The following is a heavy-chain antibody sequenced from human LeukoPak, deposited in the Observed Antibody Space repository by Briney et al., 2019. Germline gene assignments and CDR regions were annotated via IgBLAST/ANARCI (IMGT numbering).Heavy chain of an antibody. CDR3: AREAYYYDSSGYYTFDY. D-gene: IGHD3-22*01. CDR1: DASFSSQH. J-gene: IGHJ4*02. CDR2: IYYTGST. Sequence: SETLSLPCTVSDASFSSQHWSWIRQPPGKGLEWIGYIYYTGSTNYNPSLKSRVTISVDTSNNQFSLKLSSVTAADTAVYYCAREAYYYDSSGYYTFDYWGQGTLVTVSS. V-gene: IGHV4-59*11.